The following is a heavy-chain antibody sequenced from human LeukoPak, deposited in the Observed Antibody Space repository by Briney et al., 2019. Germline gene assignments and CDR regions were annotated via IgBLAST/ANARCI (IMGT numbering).Heavy chain of an antibody. CDR2: IIPIFGTA. D-gene: IGHD4-11*01. J-gene: IGHJ6*02. CDR1: GGTFSSYA. CDR3: ARSPIETYRSHYYTMDV. Sequence: GASVKVSCKASGGTFSSYAISWVRQAPGQGLEWMGGIIPIFGTANYAQKFQGRVTITADESTSTAYMELSSLRSEDTAVYYCARSPIETYRSHYYTMDVWGQGTTVTVSS. V-gene: IGHV1-69*13.